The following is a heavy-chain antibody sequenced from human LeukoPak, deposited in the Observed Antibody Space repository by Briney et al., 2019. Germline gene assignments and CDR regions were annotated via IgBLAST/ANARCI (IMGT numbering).Heavy chain of an antibody. Sequence: GGSLGLSCAASGFTFSDYYMSWIRQAPGKGLEWVSYISSSGSTIYYADSVKGRFTISRDNAKNSLYLQMNSLRAEDTAVYYCARVVRMIPNDPWGQGTLVTVSS. CDR2: ISSSGSTI. CDR3: ARVVRMIPNDP. CDR1: GFTFSDYY. V-gene: IGHV3-11*01. J-gene: IGHJ5*02. D-gene: IGHD2-2*01.